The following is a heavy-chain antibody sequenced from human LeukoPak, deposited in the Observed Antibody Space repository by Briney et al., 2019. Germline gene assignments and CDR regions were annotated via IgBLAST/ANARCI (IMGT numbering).Heavy chain of an antibody. Sequence: GGSLRLSCAASGFTFSSYWMSWVRQAPGKGLEWVANIKQDGSEKYYVDSVKGRFTISRDNSKNTLYLQMNSLRAEDTAVYYCAKDQKRGYSYGYLFYYYYMDVWGKGTTVTISS. CDR2: IKQDGSEK. CDR3: AKDQKRGYSYGYLFYYYYMDV. CDR1: GFTFSSYW. J-gene: IGHJ6*03. D-gene: IGHD5-18*01. V-gene: IGHV3-7*01.